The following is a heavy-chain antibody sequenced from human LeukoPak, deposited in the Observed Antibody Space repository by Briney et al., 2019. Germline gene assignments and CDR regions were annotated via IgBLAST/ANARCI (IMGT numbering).Heavy chain of an antibody. CDR2: IYSGGST. D-gene: IGHD3-22*01. V-gene: IGHV3-66*01. J-gene: IGHJ4*02. CDR1: GFTVSSNY. Sequence: GGSLRLSCAASGFTVSSNYMSWDRQAPGKGLEWVSVIYSGGSTYYADSVKGRFTISRDNSKNTLYLQMNNLRAEDTAVYYCARAPYYYDSSGYYYYYFDYWGQGTLVTVSS. CDR3: ARAPYYYDSSGYYYYYFDY.